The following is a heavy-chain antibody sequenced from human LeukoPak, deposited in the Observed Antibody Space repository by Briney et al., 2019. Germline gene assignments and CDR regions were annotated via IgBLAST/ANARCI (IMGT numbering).Heavy chain of an antibody. CDR3: ARGSIVGATFDYFDY. J-gene: IGHJ4*02. CDR1: GYTFTGYY. D-gene: IGHD1-26*01. Sequence: GASVKVSCKASGYTFTGYYIRWVRQAPGQGLEWMGWINPNSGGTNYTQKFQGRVTMTRDTSISTAYMDLSRLRSDDTAVYYCARGSIVGATFDYFDYWGQGTLVTVSS. CDR2: INPNSGGT. V-gene: IGHV1-2*02.